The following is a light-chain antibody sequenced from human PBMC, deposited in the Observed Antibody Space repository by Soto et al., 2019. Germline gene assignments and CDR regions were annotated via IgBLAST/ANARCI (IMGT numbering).Light chain of an antibody. J-gene: IGLJ3*02. V-gene: IGLV2-14*01. CDR3: SSYTTDMTQV. Sequence: QCALTQPASVCGSPGQSITISCTGTSSDVGAYYYVSWYRQDPGTAPELMIYEVSNRPSGVSNRFSGSKSGNTASLTISGLLAEDEAHYYCSSYTTDMTQVFGGGTKLTVL. CDR2: EVS. CDR1: SSDVGAYYY.